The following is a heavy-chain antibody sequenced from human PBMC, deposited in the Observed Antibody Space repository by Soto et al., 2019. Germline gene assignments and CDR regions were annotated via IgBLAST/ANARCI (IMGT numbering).Heavy chain of an antibody. CDR3: ARGFGAVSRRCSGGSCYFDY. V-gene: IGHV4-30-2*01. D-gene: IGHD2-15*01. CDR1: GGSISSGGYS. J-gene: IGHJ4*02. Sequence: QLQLQESGSGLVKPSQTLSLTCAVSGGSISSGGYSWSWIRQPPGKGLEWIGYIYHSGSTYYNPSLKSRVTISVDRSKNQFSLKLSSVTAADTAVYYSARGFGAVSRRCSGGSCYFDYWGQGTLVTVSS. CDR2: IYHSGST.